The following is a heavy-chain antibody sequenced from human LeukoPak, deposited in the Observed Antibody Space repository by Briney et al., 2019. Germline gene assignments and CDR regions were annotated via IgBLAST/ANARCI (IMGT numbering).Heavy chain of an antibody. J-gene: IGHJ3*02. V-gene: IGHV4-59*01. CDR1: GGSISSYY. Sequence: SETLSLTCTVSGGSISSYYWSWIRQPPGKGLEWIGYIYYSGSTNYNPSLKSRVTISVDTSKNQFSLKLSSVTAADTAVYYCARDKKDYYDSSGYYYFAFDIWGQGTMVNVSS. CDR2: IYYSGST. D-gene: IGHD3-22*01. CDR3: ARDKKDYYDSSGYYYFAFDI.